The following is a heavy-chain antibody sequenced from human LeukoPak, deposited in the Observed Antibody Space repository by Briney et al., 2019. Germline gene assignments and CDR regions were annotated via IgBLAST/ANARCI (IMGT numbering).Heavy chain of an antibody. Sequence: PGGSLRLSCAASGFTFSSYAMHWVRQAPGKGLEWVAVISYDGSNKYYADSVKGRFTISRDNSKNTLYLQMNSLRAEDTAVYYCAREGAAGDYYYYGVDVWGQRATLTVSS. D-gene: IGHD6-25*01. CDR3: AREGAAGDYYYYGVDV. CDR2: ISYDGSNK. CDR1: GFTFSSYA. V-gene: IGHV3-30-3*01. J-gene: IGHJ6*01.